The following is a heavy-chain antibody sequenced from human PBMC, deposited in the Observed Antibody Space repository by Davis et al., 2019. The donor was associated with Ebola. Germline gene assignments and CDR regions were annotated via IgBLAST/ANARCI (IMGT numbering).Heavy chain of an antibody. Sequence: MPSETLSLTCTVSGGSISSSSYYWGWIRQPPGKGLEWIGYIYYSGSTDYNPSLRGRVTISLDMSKNQFSLRLKSVTAADTAVYYCAREVYGDFDYWGQGTLVTVSS. CDR1: GGSISSSSYY. D-gene: IGHD4-17*01. CDR2: IYYSGST. V-gene: IGHV4-61*05. CDR3: AREVYGDFDY. J-gene: IGHJ4*02.